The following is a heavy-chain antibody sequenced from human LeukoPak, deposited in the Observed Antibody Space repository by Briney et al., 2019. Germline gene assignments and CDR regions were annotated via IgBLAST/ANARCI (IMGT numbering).Heavy chain of an antibody. V-gene: IGHV4-59*01. D-gene: IGHD4-17*01. Sequence: KPSETLSLTCTVSGGSISSYYWSWVRQPPGKGLEWVGYISYSGSTNYNPSLKSGVTISVDTSKNQFSLKLSSVTAADTAVYYCARVDTVTTFYYYYMDVWGKGTTVTVSS. CDR2: ISYSGST. CDR3: ARVDTVTTFYYYYMDV. J-gene: IGHJ6*03. CDR1: GGSISSYY.